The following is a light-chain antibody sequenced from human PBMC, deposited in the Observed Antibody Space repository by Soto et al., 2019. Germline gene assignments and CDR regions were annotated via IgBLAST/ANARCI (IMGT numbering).Light chain of an antibody. CDR3: ISYTVSRSYV. Sequence: QSVLTQPASVSGSPGQSITISCSGTSSDIGTYDHVAWFQQFPGKTPKLMIYSVSNPPSGVSYRFSGSKSGNTASLTISGLQAEDEADYYCISYTVSRSYVFGTGTKLTVL. CDR1: SSDIGTYDH. V-gene: IGLV2-14*01. J-gene: IGLJ1*01. CDR2: SVS.